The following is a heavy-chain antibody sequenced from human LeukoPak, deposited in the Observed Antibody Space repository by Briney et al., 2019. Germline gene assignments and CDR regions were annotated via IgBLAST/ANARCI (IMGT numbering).Heavy chain of an antibody. CDR3: ARSLLWFGEHMDV. D-gene: IGHD3-10*01. J-gene: IGHJ6*03. CDR1: GGSFSGYY. CDR2: INHSGST. Sequence: SETLSLTCAVYGGSFSGYYWSWIRQPPGKGLEWIGEINHSGSTNYNPSLKSRVTISVDTSKNQFSLKLSSVTAADTAVYYCARSLLWFGEHMDVWGKGTTVTVSS. V-gene: IGHV4-34*01.